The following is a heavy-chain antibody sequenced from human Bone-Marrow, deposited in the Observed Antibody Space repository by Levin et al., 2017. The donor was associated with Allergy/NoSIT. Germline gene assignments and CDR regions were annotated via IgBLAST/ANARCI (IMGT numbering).Heavy chain of an antibody. V-gene: IGHV3-66*01. D-gene: IGHD2-21*01. Sequence: PTGGSLRLSCAASGFTVSGHYISWVRQAPGKGLECVSLLYHDHNTYYADSVKGRFTISRDNSKNTLYLQMNSLRAEDTAVYYCAIAGIRSPSNDAFDIWGLGTVVSVSS. CDR2: LYHDHNT. CDR1: GFTVSGHY. J-gene: IGHJ3*02. CDR3: AIAGIRSPSNDAFDI.